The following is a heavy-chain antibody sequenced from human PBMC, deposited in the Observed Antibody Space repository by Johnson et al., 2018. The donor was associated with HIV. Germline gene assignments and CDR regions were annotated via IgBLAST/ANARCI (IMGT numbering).Heavy chain of an antibody. V-gene: IGHV3-33*01. D-gene: IGHD1-26*01. CDR1: GFTFSSYG. J-gene: IGHJ3*02. CDR3: ARSRWGSTRGALDI. Sequence: QMLLVESGGGVVQPGRSLRLSCAASGFTFSSYGMHWVRQAPGKGLEWVAVIWYDGSNKYYADSVKGRFTISRDNSKNTLYLQMNSLRAEDTAVYYCARSRWGSTRGALDIWGQGTMVTVSS. CDR2: IWYDGSNK.